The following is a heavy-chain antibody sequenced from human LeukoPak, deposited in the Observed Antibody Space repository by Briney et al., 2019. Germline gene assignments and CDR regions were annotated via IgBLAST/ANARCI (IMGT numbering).Heavy chain of an antibody. CDR3: ARGQSWAFDY. V-gene: IGHV3-7*05. CDR1: GFTFSTYW. CDR2: IKPDGSEQ. D-gene: IGHD1-26*01. J-gene: IGHJ4*02. Sequence: GGSLRLSCAASGFTFSTYWMSWVRQAPGKGLEWVANIKPDGSEQYYVDSVKGRFTLSRDNAKNSVSLQMNSLRAEDTAVYYCARGQSWAFDYWGQGTLVTVSS.